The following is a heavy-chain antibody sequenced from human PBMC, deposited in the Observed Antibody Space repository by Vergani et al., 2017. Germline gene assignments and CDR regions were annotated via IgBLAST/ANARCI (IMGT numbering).Heavy chain of an antibody. V-gene: IGHV3-23*01. D-gene: IGHD1-20*01. CDR1: GFTFSSYA. CDR2: ITGSGVST. J-gene: IGHJ4*01. CDR3: ARAYGRYDWFDY. Sequence: EVQLLESGGGLVQPGGSLRLSCAASGFTFSSYAMSWVRQAPGKGLEWVSAITGSGVSTYYADSVKGRFTISRDNSKNTLYLQMNSLRAEDTAVYYCARAYGRYDWFDYWGQRTLVTVSS.